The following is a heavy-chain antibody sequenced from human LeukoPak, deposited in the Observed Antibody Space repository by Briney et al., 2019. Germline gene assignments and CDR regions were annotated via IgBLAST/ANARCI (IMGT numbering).Heavy chain of an antibody. CDR3: ATTGPEYSSSWYLHF. CDR1: GYSSTSYW. CDR2: IYPGDSDT. V-gene: IGHV5-51*01. Sequence: GESLKIPCKASGYSSTSYWISWVRQMPGKGLEWMGVIYPGDSDTSYSPSFQGQVTISVDKSISTAYLQWSSLKASNTAMYYCATTGPEYSSSWYLHFWGQGTLVTLSS. J-gene: IGHJ4*02. D-gene: IGHD6-13*01.